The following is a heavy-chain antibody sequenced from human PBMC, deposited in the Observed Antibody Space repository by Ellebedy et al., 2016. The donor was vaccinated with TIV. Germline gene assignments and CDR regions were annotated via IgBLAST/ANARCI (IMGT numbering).Heavy chain of an antibody. CDR2: MYYSGTP. V-gene: IGHV4-59*01. D-gene: IGHD2-21*02. CDR1: NVSISDYY. CDR3: ARDPSGDYGV. J-gene: IGHJ4*01. Sequence: SETLSLXXTVSNVSISDYYWSWIRQVLGKGMEWLGYMYYSGTPKYNPSLKSRVTMSADTSKNQFSLKVHSVTAADSAVYYCARDPSGDYGVWGHGILVTVSS.